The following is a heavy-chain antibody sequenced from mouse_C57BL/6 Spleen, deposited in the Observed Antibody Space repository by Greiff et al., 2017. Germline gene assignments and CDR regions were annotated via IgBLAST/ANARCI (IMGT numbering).Heavy chain of an antibody. CDR1: GYTFTSSW. CDR2: IDPNSGGT. CDR3: ARRDDYSYAMDY. V-gene: IGHV1-72*01. Sequence: QVQLQQSGAELVKPGASVKLSCKASGYTFTSSWMHWVKQRPGRGLDWIGRIDPNSGGTKYNEKFKSKATLTVDKPSSTAYMQLSSLTSEDSAVYYCARRDDYSYAMDYWGQGTSVTVSS. D-gene: IGHD2-4*01. J-gene: IGHJ4*01.